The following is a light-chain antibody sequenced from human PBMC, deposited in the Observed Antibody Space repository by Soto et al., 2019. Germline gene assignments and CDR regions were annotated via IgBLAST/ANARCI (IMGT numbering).Light chain of an antibody. CDR2: GAS. J-gene: IGKJ1*01. V-gene: IGKV3-20*01. CDR1: QSVTSDY. Sequence: EVVVTQSPGTLSLSPGERATLSCRASQSVTSDYLAWYQQKPGQSPRLLMSGASRRATGVPDRFSGSGSGTDFTLTISRLEPEEFAVEYCQHYGHALWAFGQGTKVEIK. CDR3: QHYGHALWA.